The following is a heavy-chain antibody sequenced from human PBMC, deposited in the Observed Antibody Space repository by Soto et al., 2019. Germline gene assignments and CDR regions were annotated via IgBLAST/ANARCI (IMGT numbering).Heavy chain of an antibody. D-gene: IGHD6-13*01. CDR3: ARHDQQRVYGMDV. CDR1: GYSFTSYW. V-gene: IGHV5-10-1*01. CDR2: IDPSDSYT. Sequence: PGESLKISCKGSGYSFTSYWISWVCQMPGKGLEWMGRIDPSDSYTNYSPSFQGHVTISADKSISTAYLQWSSLRASDTAMYYCARHDQQRVYGMDVWGQGTTVTVSS. J-gene: IGHJ6*02.